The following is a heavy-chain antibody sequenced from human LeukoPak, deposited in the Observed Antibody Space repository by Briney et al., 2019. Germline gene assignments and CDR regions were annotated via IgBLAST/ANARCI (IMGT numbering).Heavy chain of an antibody. V-gene: IGHV3-53*01. CDR1: GFTVSRNY. J-gene: IGHJ6*03. Sequence: GGSLRLSCAASGFTVSRNYMSWVRQAPGKGLEWVSVLYSGGSTNYADSVKGRFTISRDNSKNTLYLQMNSLRAEDTAVYYCARGSRIAAADHYYYYYMDVWGKGTTVTVSS. CDR3: ARGSRIAAADHYYYYYMDV. CDR2: LYSGGST. D-gene: IGHD6-13*01.